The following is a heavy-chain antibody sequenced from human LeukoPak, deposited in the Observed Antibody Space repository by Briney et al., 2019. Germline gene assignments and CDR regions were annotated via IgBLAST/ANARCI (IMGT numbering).Heavy chain of an antibody. D-gene: IGHD2-8*01. Sequence: GASVKVSCKASGYTFTGYYMHWVRQAPGQGLEWMGWINPSSGGTNYAQKFQGRVTMTRDTSISTAYMELSRLRSDDTAVYYCARAYCTNGVCYDDAFDIWGQGTMVTVSS. V-gene: IGHV1-2*02. CDR2: INPSSGGT. J-gene: IGHJ3*02. CDR3: ARAYCTNGVCYDDAFDI. CDR1: GYTFTGYY.